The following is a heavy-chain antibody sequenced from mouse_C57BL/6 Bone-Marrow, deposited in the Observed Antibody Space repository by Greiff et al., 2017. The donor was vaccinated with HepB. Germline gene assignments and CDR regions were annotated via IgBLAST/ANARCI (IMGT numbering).Heavy chain of an antibody. CDR3: ARGDDPAWFAY. CDR1: GYSITSGYY. D-gene: IGHD2-3*01. V-gene: IGHV3-6*01. Sequence: VQLQQSGPGLVKPSQSLSLTCSVTGYSITSGYYWNWIRQFPGNKLEWMGYISYDGSNNYNPSLKNRISITRDTSKNQFFLKLNSVTTEDTATYYCARGDDPAWFAYWGQGTLVTVSA. J-gene: IGHJ3*01. CDR2: ISYDGSN.